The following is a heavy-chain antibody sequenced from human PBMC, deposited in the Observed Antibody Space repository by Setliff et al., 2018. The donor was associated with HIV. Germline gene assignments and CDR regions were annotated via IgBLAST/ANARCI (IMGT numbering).Heavy chain of an antibody. D-gene: IGHD3-10*01. V-gene: IGHV1-69*05. CDR1: GGTFSTSA. CDR2: IIPVFGSA. J-gene: IGHJ4*02. CDR3: ARDRAEADVGGGVRGPTYFCDY. Sequence: SVKVSCKASGGTFSTSAISWVRQAPGRGLEWMGGIIPVFGSAHYAQKIQDRITITTDESTSSAFVELSNLRPDDTAIYYCARDRAEADVGGGVRGPTYFCDYWGQGTLVTVSS.